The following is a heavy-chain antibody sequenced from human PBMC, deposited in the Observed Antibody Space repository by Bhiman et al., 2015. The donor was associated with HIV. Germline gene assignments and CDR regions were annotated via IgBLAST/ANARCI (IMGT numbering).Heavy chain of an antibody. J-gene: IGHJ4*02. CDR1: GFTFSSYS. V-gene: IGHV3-21*01. Sequence: EVQLEESGGGLVKPGGSLRLSCAASGFTFSSYSMTWVRQAPGKGLEWVSSISRSSSYIYYADSIKGRFTISRDNAKNSLYLQMNSLRAEDTAVYYCASGHAIAAAGRDWGQGTLVTVSS. CDR3: ASGHAIAAAGRD. CDR2: ISRSSSYI. D-gene: IGHD6-13*01.